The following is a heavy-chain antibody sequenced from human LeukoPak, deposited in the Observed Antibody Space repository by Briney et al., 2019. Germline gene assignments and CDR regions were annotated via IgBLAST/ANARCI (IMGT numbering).Heavy chain of an antibody. D-gene: IGHD3-3*01. Sequence: SETLSLTCTVYGGSISSYYWSWIRQPPGKGLEWIGYIYYSGSTNYNPSLKSRVTISVDTSKNQFSLKLSSVTAADTAVYYCARDRSGRSRGGGALYWGQGTLVTVSS. J-gene: IGHJ4*02. CDR1: GGSISSYY. CDR3: ARDRSGRSRGGGALY. CDR2: IYYSGST. V-gene: IGHV4-59*01.